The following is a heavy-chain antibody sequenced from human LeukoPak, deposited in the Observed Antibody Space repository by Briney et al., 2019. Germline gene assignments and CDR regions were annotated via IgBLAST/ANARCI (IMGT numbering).Heavy chain of an antibody. CDR1: GFTFDDYA. CDR2: ISWNSGSI. CDR3: AKDSYDILTGLDH. Sequence: GGSLRLSCAASGFTFDDYAMHWVRQAPGKGLEWVSGISWNSGSIGYADSVKGRFTISRDNAKNSLYLQMNSLRAEDTALYYCAKDSYDILTGLDHWGQGTLATVSS. J-gene: IGHJ4*02. D-gene: IGHD3-9*01. V-gene: IGHV3-9*01.